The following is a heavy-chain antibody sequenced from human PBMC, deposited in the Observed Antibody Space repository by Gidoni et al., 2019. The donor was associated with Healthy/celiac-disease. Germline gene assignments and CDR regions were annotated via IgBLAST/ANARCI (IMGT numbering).Heavy chain of an antibody. CDR1: GGSFSSYA. D-gene: IGHD6-6*01. CDR3: AREGYSSSSRHGMDV. Sequence: QVQLVQSGAEVEKAGSSVKVSCKASGGSFSSYAISWVRQAPGQGLEWMGGIIPIFGTTNYAQKFQGRVTITADESTSTAYMELSSLRSEDTAVYYCAREGYSSSSRHGMDVWGQGTTVTVSS. CDR2: IIPIFGTT. V-gene: IGHV1-69*01. J-gene: IGHJ6*02.